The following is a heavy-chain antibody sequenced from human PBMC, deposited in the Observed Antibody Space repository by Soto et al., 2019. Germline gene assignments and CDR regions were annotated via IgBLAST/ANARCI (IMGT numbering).Heavy chain of an antibody. CDR1: GGAISGYY. CDR3: ARGQRFSDSFDP. D-gene: IGHD3-3*01. J-gene: IGHJ5*02. Sequence: PSETLSLTCTVSGGAISGYYWTWIRQSAGKGLEWIGRIYSSGGTKYNPSLQSRVTMSLDTSKNQFSLRLTSVTAADTAVYYCARGQRFSDSFDPWGQATLVTVSS. CDR2: IYSSGGT. V-gene: IGHV4-4*07.